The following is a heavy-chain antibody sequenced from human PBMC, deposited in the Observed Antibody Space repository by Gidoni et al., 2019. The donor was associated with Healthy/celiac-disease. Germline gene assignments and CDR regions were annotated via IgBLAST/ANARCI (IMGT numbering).Heavy chain of an antibody. J-gene: IGHJ4*02. CDR1: GFTFSSYS. D-gene: IGHD5-12*01. V-gene: IGHV3-48*02. CDR3: ARARDIVATYFDY. CDR2: ISSSSSTI. Sequence: EVQLVESGGGLVQPGGSLSLSCAASGFTFSSYSMNWVRQAPGKGLEWVSYISSSSSTIYYADSVKGRFTISRDNAKNSLYLQMNSLRDEDTAAYYCARARDIVATYFDYWGQGTLVTVSS.